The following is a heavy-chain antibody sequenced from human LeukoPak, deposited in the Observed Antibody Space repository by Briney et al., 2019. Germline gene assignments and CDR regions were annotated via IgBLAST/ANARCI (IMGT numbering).Heavy chain of an antibody. CDR1: GFNFDDYA. V-gene: IGHV3-9*01. J-gene: IGHJ4*02. CDR2: SWDSGSL. Sequence: GGSLRLSCVVSGFNFDDYAMHWVRQPPGKGLEWVSSSWDSGSLAYADSVKGRFTISRDNAKNSLYLQMNSLRAEDTALYYCARLRTTGTFDYWGQGTLVTVSS. D-gene: IGHD1-1*01. CDR3: ARLRTTGTFDY.